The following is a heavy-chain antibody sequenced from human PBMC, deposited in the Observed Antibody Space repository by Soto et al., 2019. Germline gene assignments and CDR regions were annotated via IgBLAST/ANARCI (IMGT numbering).Heavy chain of an antibody. D-gene: IGHD3-10*01. V-gene: IGHV3-11*05. J-gene: IGHJ4*02. Sequence: GALRLSCAASGFTFSDYYMSWIRQAPGKGLEWVSYISSSSSYTNYADSVKGRFTISRDNAKNSLYLQMNSLRAEDTAVYYCARVRYGSGSYHLDYWGQGTLVTVSS. CDR1: GFTFSDYY. CDR3: ARVRYGSGSYHLDY. CDR2: ISSSSSYT.